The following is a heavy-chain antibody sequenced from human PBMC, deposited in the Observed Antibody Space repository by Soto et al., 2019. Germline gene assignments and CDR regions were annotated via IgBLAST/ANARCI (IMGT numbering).Heavy chain of an antibody. J-gene: IGHJ3*02. CDR3: AREGIAARPDDVYI. CDR1: GFTVSSNY. D-gene: IGHD6-25*01. Sequence: GGSLRLSCAASGFTVSSNYMSWVRQAPGKGLEWVSVIYSGGSTYYSDSVKGRFTISRDNSKNTLYLQMNSLRAEDTAVYYCAREGIAARPDDVYIWGQGTMVTVSS. V-gene: IGHV3-53*01. CDR2: IYSGGST.